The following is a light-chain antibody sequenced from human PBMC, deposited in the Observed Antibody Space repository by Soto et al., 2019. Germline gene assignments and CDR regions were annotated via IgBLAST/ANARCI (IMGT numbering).Light chain of an antibody. J-gene: IGKJ1*01. V-gene: IGKV1-27*01. Sequence: DIQMTQSPPTLSASVGDRVTITCRATQGISNYLAWYQQKPGKVPKLLIYAASTLQSGVPSRFSGSGSGTDFTLTISSLQPEDVATYYCQKYDSALGTFGQGTKVDIK. CDR3: QKYDSALGT. CDR1: QGISNY. CDR2: AAS.